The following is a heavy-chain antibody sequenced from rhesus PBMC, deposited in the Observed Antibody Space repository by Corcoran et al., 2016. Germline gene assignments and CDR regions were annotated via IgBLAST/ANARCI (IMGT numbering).Heavy chain of an antibody. J-gene: IGHJ4*01. CDR2: ISNGGGST. CDR1: GFTFSDYY. D-gene: IGHD6-31*01. CDR3: ARDGAGPFDF. V-gene: IGHV3-178*01. Sequence: EVQLVESGGGLAKPGGSQRRPCAAAGFTFSDYYMDWVRQAPGKGLELGSRISNGGGSTWYADSVKGRFTISKETAKNTLYLQMNSLRVEDTAIYYCARDGAGPFDFWGQGVLVTVSS.